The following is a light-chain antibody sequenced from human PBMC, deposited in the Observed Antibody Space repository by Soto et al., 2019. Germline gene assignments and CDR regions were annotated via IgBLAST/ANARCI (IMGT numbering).Light chain of an antibody. CDR2: DAS. J-gene: IGKJ4*01. Sequence: EIVLTQSPATLSLSPGDRATLSCRASQNVRTYLGWYQQKPGQAPRLLIHDASNRATGIPARFSGSGSGTDFTLTISRLEPEDFAVYYCQQFTSYPLTFGGGTKVDIK. V-gene: IGKV3-11*01. CDR3: QQFTSYPLT. CDR1: QNVRTY.